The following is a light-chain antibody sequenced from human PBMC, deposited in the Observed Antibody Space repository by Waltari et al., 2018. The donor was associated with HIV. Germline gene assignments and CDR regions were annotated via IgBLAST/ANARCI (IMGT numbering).Light chain of an antibody. J-gene: IGLJ2*01. Sequence: QSVLTQPPSVSGTPGQRVTMSCSRSMSNIARNTGHWYQQVPGTALKLLIHTNDQRPSGVSDRFSGSKSGTTATLDIRGLQPEDEAHYSCAAWDDTLNGHVVFGGGTKLTVL. CDR2: TND. V-gene: IGLV1-44*01. CDR3: AAWDDTLNGHVV. CDR1: MSNIARNT.